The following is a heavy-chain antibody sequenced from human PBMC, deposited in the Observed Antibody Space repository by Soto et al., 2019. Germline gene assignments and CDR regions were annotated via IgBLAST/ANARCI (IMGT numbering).Heavy chain of an antibody. J-gene: IGHJ4*02. Sequence: VQLVQSGAEVKKPGESLKISCTGSGYKFTNFWIAWVRQMPGKGLEWMGIIYPGDSDTRYSPSFKGQVTISADNSINTAYLQWRSLKASDTAIYYCARGHTGISNPYYSDYWGQGTLLSVSS. CDR1: GYKFTNFW. CDR3: ARGHTGISNPYYSDY. V-gene: IGHV5-51*01. CDR2: IYPGDSDT. D-gene: IGHD3-3*02.